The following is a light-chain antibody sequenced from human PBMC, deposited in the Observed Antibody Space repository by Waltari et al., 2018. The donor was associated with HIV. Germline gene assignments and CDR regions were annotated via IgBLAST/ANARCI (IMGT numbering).Light chain of an antibody. CDR2: DDS. Sequence: SYVLTQPPSVSVAPGQTASITCGGNNIGSKGVHWYQQNPGQAPVLVVYDDSGRPSRIPERFSGANTGNTATLTISTVEAGDEADDYCQVCDTSNDHPYVFGTGTKVTVL. CDR3: QVCDTSNDHPYV. V-gene: IGLV3-21*02. CDR1: NIGSKG. J-gene: IGLJ1*01.